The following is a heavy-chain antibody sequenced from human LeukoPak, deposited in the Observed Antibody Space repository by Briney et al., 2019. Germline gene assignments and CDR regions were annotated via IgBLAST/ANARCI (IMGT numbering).Heavy chain of an antibody. CDR1: GFTFSSYW. Sequence: GGSLRLSCSASGFTFSSYWMSWVRQAPGKGLEWVANIKQDGSEKYYVDSVKGRFTISRDNAKNSLYLQMNSLRAEDTAVYYCARDVGLTYYDILTGQDIYYYYYMDVWGKGTTVTVSS. CDR2: IKQDGSEK. J-gene: IGHJ6*03. D-gene: IGHD3-9*01. V-gene: IGHV3-7*01. CDR3: ARDVGLTYYDILTGQDIYYYYYMDV.